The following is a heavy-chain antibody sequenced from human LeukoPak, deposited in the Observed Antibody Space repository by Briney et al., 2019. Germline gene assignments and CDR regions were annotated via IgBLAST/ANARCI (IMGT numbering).Heavy chain of an antibody. V-gene: IGHV3-30*02. D-gene: IGHD3-22*01. CDR2: IRYDRTNK. CDR1: GFSFSSYG. CDR3: AKGSAYYYDSSGYYYD. Sequence: GGSLRLSCAASGFSFSSYGMHWVRQAPGKGLEWVAFIRYDRTNKYYADSVKGRFTISRDNSKNTLYLQMNSLRAEDTAMYYCAKGSAYYYDSSGYYYDWGQGTLVTVSS. J-gene: IGHJ4*02.